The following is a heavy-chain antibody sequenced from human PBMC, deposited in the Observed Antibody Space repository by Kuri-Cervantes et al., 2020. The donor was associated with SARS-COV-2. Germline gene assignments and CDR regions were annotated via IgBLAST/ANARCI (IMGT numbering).Heavy chain of an antibody. D-gene: IGHD1-14*01. CDR2: INHSGST. CDR3: ARDPRYLARGGGFDY. V-gene: IGHV4-39*07. J-gene: IGHJ4*02. Sequence: SETLSLTCTVSGGSISSSSYYWGWIRQPPGKGLEWIGEINHSGSTNYNPSLKSRVTISVDTSKNQFSLKLSSVTAADTAVYYCARDPRYLARGGGFDYWGQGTLVTVSS. CDR1: GGSISSSSYY.